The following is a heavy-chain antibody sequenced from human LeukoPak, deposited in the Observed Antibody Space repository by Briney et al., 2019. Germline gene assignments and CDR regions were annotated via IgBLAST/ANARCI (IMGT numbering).Heavy chain of an antibody. V-gene: IGHV3-21*05. J-gene: IGHJ4*02. CDR1: EFTFSSYE. D-gene: IGHD2-2*01. CDR2: ISSSSSYI. Sequence: GGSLRLSCAASEFTFSSYEMNWVRQAPGKGLKWVSYISSSSSYIYYADSVKGRFTISRDNAKNSLYLQMNSLKAEDTAVYYCVKTYGYCCSTGCYVFDYWGQGTLVTVSS. CDR3: VKTYGYCCSTGCYVFDY.